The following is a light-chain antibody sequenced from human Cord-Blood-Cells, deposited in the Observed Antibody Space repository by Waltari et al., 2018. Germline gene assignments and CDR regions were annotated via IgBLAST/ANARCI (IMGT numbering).Light chain of an antibody. J-gene: IGKJ1*01. CDR1: QSISSW. CDR3: QQYNSYSQT. CDR2: KAY. Sequence: DIQMTQSPSTLSASVGDRVTITCRASQSISSWLAWYQQKPGKAPKLLIYKAYSLEIGVPARFSGSGSGTEFTLTISSLQTEDFETYYCQQYNSYSQTFGQGTKVEIK. V-gene: IGKV1-5*03.